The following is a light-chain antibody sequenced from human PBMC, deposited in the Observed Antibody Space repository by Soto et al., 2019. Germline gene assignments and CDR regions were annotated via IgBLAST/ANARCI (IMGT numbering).Light chain of an antibody. CDR2: EVS. J-gene: IGLJ1*01. Sequence: QSVLTQPASVSGSPGQSITISCTATSSDVGGYNYVSWYQQHPGKAPKLMIYEVSSRPSGVSNRFSGSKSGNTASLTISGLQAEDEADYYCSSYTSSSTYVFGNGTKVTVL. V-gene: IGLV2-14*01. CDR1: SSDVGGYNY. CDR3: SSYTSSSTYV.